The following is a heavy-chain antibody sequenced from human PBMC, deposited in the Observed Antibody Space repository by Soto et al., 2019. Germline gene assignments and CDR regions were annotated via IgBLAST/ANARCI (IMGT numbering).Heavy chain of an antibody. CDR1: VGSITNYY. D-gene: IGHD2-15*01. Sequence: PSETLSVICTISVGSITNYYWSWIRQPAGKGLEWIGRMYTKERTNYNLSFKSRVTMSVDTSKNQFSLKLNAVTAEDTAVYYCARLSATSNIHLTDFWGHGTLVTGSS. J-gene: IGHJ4*01. CDR2: MYTKERT. CDR3: ARLSATSNIHLTDF. V-gene: IGHV4-4*07.